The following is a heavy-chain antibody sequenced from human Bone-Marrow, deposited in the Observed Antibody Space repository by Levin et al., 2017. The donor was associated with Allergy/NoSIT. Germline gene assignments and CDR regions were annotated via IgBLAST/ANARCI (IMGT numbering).Heavy chain of an antibody. J-gene: IGHJ4*02. CDR2: IIPIFGTA. CDR1: GGTFSSYA. V-gene: IGHV1-69*13. Sequence: SVKVSCKASGGTFSSYAISWVRQAPGQGLEWMGGIIPIFGTANYAQKFQGRVTITADESTSTAYMELSSLRSEDTAVYYCARAFDAPYYDSSGYYPIDYWGQGTLVTVSS. CDR3: ARAFDAPYYDSSGYYPIDY. D-gene: IGHD3-22*01.